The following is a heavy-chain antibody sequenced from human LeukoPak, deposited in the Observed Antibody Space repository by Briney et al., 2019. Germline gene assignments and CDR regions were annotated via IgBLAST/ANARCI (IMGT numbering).Heavy chain of an antibody. D-gene: IGHD1-26*01. CDR2: ISSSGSTI. CDR3: ARVGNSGSYGFAYYYYMDV. Sequence: GGSLRLSCAASGFTFSDYYMSWIRQAPGKGLEWVSYISSSGSTIYYADSVKGRFTISRDNAKNSLYLQMNSLRAEDTALYYCARVGNSGSYGFAYYYYMDVWGKGTTVTVSS. V-gene: IGHV3-11*01. J-gene: IGHJ6*03. CDR1: GFTFSDYY.